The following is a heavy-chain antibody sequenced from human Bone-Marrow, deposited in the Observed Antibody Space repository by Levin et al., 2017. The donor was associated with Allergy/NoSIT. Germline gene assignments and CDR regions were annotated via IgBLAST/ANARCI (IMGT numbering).Heavy chain of an antibody. CDR3: ARARGGFYGSGSFDF. J-gene: IGHJ4*02. Sequence: GGSLRLSCKASGGTLRNYAISWVRQAPGQGLEWMGGIIPAFGSTNYAQKFQDRVTITADESTRTSHMELRSLRFEDTAVYYCARARGGFYGSGSFDFWGQGTLVTVSS. CDR2: IIPAFGST. V-gene: IGHV1-69*01. D-gene: IGHD3-10*01. CDR1: GGTLRNYA.